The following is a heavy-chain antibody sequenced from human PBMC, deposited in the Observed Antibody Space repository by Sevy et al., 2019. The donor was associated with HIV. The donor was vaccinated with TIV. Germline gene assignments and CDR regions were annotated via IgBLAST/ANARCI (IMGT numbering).Heavy chain of an antibody. V-gene: IGHV3-48*03. D-gene: IGHD6-19*01. Sequence: SCAASGFTFSSYEMNWVRQAPGKGLEWTSYITLSGSSMYYADSVKGRFTISRDNAKNSLYLQMNSLRAEDTAVYYCARDRQGITVAGTAIDYWCQGTLVTVSS. CDR1: GFTFSSYE. J-gene: IGHJ4*02. CDR2: ITLSGSSM. CDR3: ARDRQGITVAGTAIDY.